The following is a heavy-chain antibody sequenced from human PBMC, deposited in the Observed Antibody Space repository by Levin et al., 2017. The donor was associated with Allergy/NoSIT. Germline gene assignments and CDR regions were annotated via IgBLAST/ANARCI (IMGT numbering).Heavy chain of an antibody. J-gene: IGHJ4*02. D-gene: IGHD2-2*01. Sequence: SETLSLTCTVSGGSISSYYWSWIRQPPGKGLEWIGYIYYSGSTNYNPSLKSRVTISVDTSKNQFSLKLSSVTAADTAVYYCARDGDCSSTSCLTDYWGQGTLVTVSS. CDR1: GGSISSYY. CDR3: ARDGDCSSTSCLTDY. V-gene: IGHV4-59*01. CDR2: IYYSGST.